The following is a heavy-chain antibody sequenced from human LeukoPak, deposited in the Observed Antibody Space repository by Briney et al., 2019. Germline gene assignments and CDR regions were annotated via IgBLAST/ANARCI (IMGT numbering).Heavy chain of an antibody. CDR3: ARDRRWPLNYYHMDV. CDR2: IFTSGST. D-gene: IGHD4-23*01. V-gene: IGHV4-4*07. CDR1: GGSISTFY. Sequence: PSETLSLTCTVSGGSISTFYWSWIRQPAGKGLEWLGRIFTSGSTNYNPSLKSRVTMSVDTSKNQFSLNLNSVTAADTAVYYCARDRRWPLNYYHMDVWGKGTTVTISS. J-gene: IGHJ6*03.